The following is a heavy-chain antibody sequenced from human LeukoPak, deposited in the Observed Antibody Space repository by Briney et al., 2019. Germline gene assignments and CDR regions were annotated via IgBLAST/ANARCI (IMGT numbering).Heavy chain of an antibody. V-gene: IGHV3-66*01. D-gene: IGHD3-10*01. Sequence: GGSLRLSCAASGFMFRDAAMAWVRQAPGKGLEWVSVIYSGGSTYYADSVKGRFTISRDNSKNTLYLQMNSLRAEDTAVYYCARGLDGSGTYYKVWFDPWGQGTLVTVSS. CDR3: ARGLDGSGTYYKVWFDP. J-gene: IGHJ5*02. CDR1: GFMFRDAA. CDR2: IYSGGST.